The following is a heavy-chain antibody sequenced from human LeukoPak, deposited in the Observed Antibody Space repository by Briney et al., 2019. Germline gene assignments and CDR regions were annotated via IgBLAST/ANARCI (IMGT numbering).Heavy chain of an antibody. CDR1: GYTLTELS. J-gene: IGHJ6*02. CDR2: FDPEDGET. CDR3: ATGLAVTPDYYYGMDV. D-gene: IGHD4-17*01. Sequence: ASVKVSCKVSGYTLTELSMHWVRQPRGKRLEWMGGFDPEDGETIYAQKFQGRVTMTEDTSTDTAYMELSSLRSEDTAVYYCATGLAVTPDYYYGMDVWGQGTTVTVSS. V-gene: IGHV1-24*01.